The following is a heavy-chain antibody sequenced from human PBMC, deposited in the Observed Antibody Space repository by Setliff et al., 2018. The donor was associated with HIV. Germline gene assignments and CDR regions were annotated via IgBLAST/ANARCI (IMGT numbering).Heavy chain of an antibody. D-gene: IGHD2-21*01. V-gene: IGHV1-18*01. CDR1: GYTFSSYG. J-gene: IGHJ4*02. CDR2: ISGYNGDT. CDR3: ARDTMVVVSRFDY. Sequence: VASVKVSCKASGYTFSSYGISWVRQAPGQGLEWMGWISGYNGDTNYAQKFQGRVTMTTDTSTNTAYMELRSLTSDDTAVYYCARDTMVVVSRFDYWGQGTLVTVSS.